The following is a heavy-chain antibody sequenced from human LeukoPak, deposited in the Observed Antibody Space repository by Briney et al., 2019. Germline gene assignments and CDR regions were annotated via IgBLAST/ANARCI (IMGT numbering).Heavy chain of an antibody. J-gene: IGHJ5*02. Sequence: GESLKISCKGSGYRFTSYWIGWVRQMPGKGLEWMGIIYPGESDTRYSPSFQGQVTISADKSISTAYLQWSSLKASDTAMYYCASGCSSTSCQNWFDPWGQGTLVTVSS. CDR3: ASGCSSTSCQNWFDP. CDR1: GYRFTSYW. CDR2: IYPGESDT. V-gene: IGHV5-51*01. D-gene: IGHD2-2*01.